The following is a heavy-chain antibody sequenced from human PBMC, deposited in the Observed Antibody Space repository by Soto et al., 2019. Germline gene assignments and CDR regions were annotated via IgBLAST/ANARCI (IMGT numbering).Heavy chain of an antibody. CDR3: ANFWPIAARHNWFDP. CDR2: ISGSGGST. Sequence: LRLSCAAAGFTFSSYAMSWVRQAPGKGLEWVSAISGSGGSTYYADSVKGRFTISRDNSKNTLYLQMNSLRAEDTAVYYCANFWPIAARHNWFDPWGQGTLVTVSS. D-gene: IGHD6-6*01. J-gene: IGHJ5*02. CDR1: GFTFSSYA. V-gene: IGHV3-23*01.